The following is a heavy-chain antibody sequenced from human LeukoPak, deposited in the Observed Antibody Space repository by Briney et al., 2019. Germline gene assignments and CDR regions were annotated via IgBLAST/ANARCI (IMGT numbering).Heavy chain of an antibody. D-gene: IGHD3-16*02. J-gene: IGHJ5*02. CDR2: INPNSGGT. V-gene: IGHV1-2*02. CDR3: ARDNSVGDIAWWFDP. Sequence: ASVKVSCKAPGYTFTGYYMHWVRQAPGQGLEWMGWINPNSGGTDYAQKFQGRVTMTRDTSISTAYMELSRLRSEDTAVYYCARDNSVGDIAWWFDPWGQGTLVTVSS. CDR1: GYTFTGYY.